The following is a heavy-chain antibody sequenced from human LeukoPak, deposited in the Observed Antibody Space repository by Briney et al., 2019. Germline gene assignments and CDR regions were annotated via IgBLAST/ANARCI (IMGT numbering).Heavy chain of an antibody. J-gene: IGHJ4*02. CDR3: TTGGSTAGN. CDR2: IRKTADGGTA. V-gene: IGHV3-15*01. Sequence: PGGSLRLSCTASGFTFSSVWMSWVRQAPGKGLQWVGRIRKTADGGTADYAAPVQGRFSISRDDSKKTLYLKMNSLKTEDTAVYYCTTGGSTAGNWGQGTLVTVSS. D-gene: IGHD1-14*01. CDR1: GFTFSSVW.